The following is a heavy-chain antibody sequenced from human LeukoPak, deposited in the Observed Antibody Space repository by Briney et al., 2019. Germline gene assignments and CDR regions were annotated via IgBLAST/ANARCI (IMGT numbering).Heavy chain of an antibody. D-gene: IGHD3-3*01. Sequence: SETLSLTCAVYGGSFSGYYWTWIGQPPGKGLEWIGEINHSGSTNYNPSLKSRVTISVDTSKNQFSLRLSSVTAADTAVYYCAGFNSVDYWGQGTLVTVSS. J-gene: IGHJ4*02. V-gene: IGHV4-34*01. CDR3: AGFNSVDY. CDR1: GGSFSGYY. CDR2: INHSGST.